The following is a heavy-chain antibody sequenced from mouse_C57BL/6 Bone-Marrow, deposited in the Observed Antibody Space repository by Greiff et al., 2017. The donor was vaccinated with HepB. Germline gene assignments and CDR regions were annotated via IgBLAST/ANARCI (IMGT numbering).Heavy chain of an antibody. CDR2: IDPSDSYT. CDR3: AKLGRWGDY. CDR1: GYTFTSYW. J-gene: IGHJ2*01. D-gene: IGHD4-1*01. Sequence: QVQLQQSGAELVRPGTSVKLSCKASGYTFTSYWMHWVKQRPGQGLEWIGVIDPSDSYTNYNQKFKGKATLTVDTSSSTAYMQLSSLTSEDSAVYYCAKLGRWGDYWGQGTTLTVSS. V-gene: IGHV1-59*01.